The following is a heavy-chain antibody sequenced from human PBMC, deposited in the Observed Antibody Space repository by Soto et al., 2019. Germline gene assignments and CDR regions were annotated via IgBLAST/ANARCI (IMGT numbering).Heavy chain of an antibody. Sequence: GWSLRLPCAASGFTFSSYGMHWVRQAPGKGLEWVAVIWYDGSNKYYADSVKGRFTISRDNSKNTLYLQMNSLRSEDTAVYYCARDRSSGTFDYWGQGTLVTVSS. J-gene: IGHJ4*02. D-gene: IGHD6-19*01. CDR2: IWYDGSNK. CDR3: ARDRSSGTFDY. CDR1: GFTFSSYG. V-gene: IGHV3-33*01.